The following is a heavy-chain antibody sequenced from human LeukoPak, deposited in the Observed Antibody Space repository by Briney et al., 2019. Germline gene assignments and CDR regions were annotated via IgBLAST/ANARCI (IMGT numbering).Heavy chain of an antibody. CDR1: EFTFSSHS. CDR3: ARDVTYHGGDWFDP. V-gene: IGHV3-48*04. Sequence: GGSLRLSCAASEFTFSSHSMSWVRQAPGKGLEWVSYISSTASSIYYADSVKGRFTISRDNAKNSLYLQMNSLRTEDTAVYYCARDVTYHGGDWFDPWGQGTPVTVSS. CDR2: ISSTASSI. J-gene: IGHJ5*02. D-gene: IGHD4-23*01.